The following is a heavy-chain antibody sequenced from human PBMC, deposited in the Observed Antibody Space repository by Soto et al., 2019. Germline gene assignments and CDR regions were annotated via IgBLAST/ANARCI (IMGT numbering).Heavy chain of an antibody. CDR1: GGSIISGYY. V-gene: IGHV4-31*11. D-gene: IGHD4-4*01. CDR3: ARRVGLQFFDS. Sequence: QVQLQESGAGLVKPSQTLSLTCAVSGGSIISGYYWSWIRQHPGKGLEWIGYIYYNGNTYYNPSLRNRVAISVDTSENQLSLTMTSVTAADTAMYYCARRVGLQFFDSWGQGILVPVSS. CDR2: IYYNGNT. J-gene: IGHJ4*02.